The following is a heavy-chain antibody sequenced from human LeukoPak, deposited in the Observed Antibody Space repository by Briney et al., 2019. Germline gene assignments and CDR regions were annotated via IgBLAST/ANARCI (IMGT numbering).Heavy chain of an antibody. Sequence: ASVKVSCKASGGTFSSYAISWVRQAPGQGLECMGGIIPIFGTANYAQKFQGRVTITADKSTSTAYMELSSLRSEDTAVYYCARGNYYDSSGYGPAFDYWGQGTLVTVSS. V-gene: IGHV1-69*06. CDR2: IIPIFGTA. CDR3: ARGNYYDSSGYGPAFDY. D-gene: IGHD3-22*01. CDR1: GGTFSSYA. J-gene: IGHJ4*02.